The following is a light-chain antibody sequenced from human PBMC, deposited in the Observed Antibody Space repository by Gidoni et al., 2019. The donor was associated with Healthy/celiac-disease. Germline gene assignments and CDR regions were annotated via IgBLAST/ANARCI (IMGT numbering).Light chain of an antibody. Sequence: SYELTQPPSVSVSPGQTASITCSGDKLGDKYACWYQQKPGQSPVLVIYQDSKRPSGIPERFSGNSGNTATLTISGTQAMDEADYYWQAWDSSTAAVFGGGTKLTVL. CDR2: QDS. V-gene: IGLV3-1*01. J-gene: IGLJ2*01. CDR3: QAWDSSTAAV. CDR1: KLGDKY.